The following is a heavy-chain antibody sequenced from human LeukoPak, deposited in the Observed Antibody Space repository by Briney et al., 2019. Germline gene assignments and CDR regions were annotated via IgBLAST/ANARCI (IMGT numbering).Heavy chain of an antibody. J-gene: IGHJ5*01. Sequence: ASVKVSCKPSGYTFTAYYVHWMRQAPGQGLEWMGWIDPNSAGTNFAQKFQGRVSMTRDTSINTAYLELSRLRSDDTAVYYCARPGYCSGGSCSDWFDSWGQGTPVTVSS. CDR1: GYTFTAYY. CDR2: IDPNSAGT. D-gene: IGHD2-15*01. V-gene: IGHV1-2*02. CDR3: ARPGYCSGGSCSDWFDS.